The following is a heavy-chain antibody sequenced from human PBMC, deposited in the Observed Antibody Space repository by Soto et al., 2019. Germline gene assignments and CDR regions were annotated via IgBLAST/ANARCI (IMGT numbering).Heavy chain of an antibody. Sequence: ASVKVSCKASGYTFTSYAMHWVRQAPGQRLEWMGWINAGNGNTKYSQKFQGRVTITRDTSASTAYMELSSLRSEDTAVYYCARLGSYAFYYYGMDVWGQGTTVTSP. CDR2: INAGNGNT. CDR1: GYTFTSYA. CDR3: ARLGSYAFYYYGMDV. V-gene: IGHV1-3*01. D-gene: IGHD1-26*01. J-gene: IGHJ6*02.